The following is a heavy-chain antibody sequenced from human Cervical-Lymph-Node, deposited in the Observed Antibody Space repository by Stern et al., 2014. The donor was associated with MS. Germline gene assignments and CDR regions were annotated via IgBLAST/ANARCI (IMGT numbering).Heavy chain of an antibody. Sequence: VQLMQSGAEVKKPGESLKISCKTSGYSFSNFWIGWVRQKPGKGLEWMGIIYPEDSDTTYSPSFQGHVPISADESISTAYLQWRSLKASDTAMYYCVRRRDSDSYDTFDIWGQGTMLIVSS. V-gene: IGHV5-51*01. CDR1: GYSFSNFW. J-gene: IGHJ3*02. CDR3: VRRRDSDSYDTFDI. CDR2: IYPEDSDT. D-gene: IGHD3-22*01.